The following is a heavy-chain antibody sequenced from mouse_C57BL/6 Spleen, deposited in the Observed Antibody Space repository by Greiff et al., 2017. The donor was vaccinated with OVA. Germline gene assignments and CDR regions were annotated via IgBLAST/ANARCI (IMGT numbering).Heavy chain of an antibody. CDR3: ARDSNYLFFDY. D-gene: IGHD2-5*01. Sequence: VQLVESGAELVKPGASVKMSCKASGYTFTSYWITWVKQRPGQGLEWIGDIYPGSGSTNYNEKFKSKATLTVDTSSSTAYMQLSSLTSEDSAVYYCARDSNYLFFDYWGQGTTLTVSS. J-gene: IGHJ2*01. CDR1: GYTFTSYW. V-gene: IGHV1-55*01. CDR2: IYPGSGST.